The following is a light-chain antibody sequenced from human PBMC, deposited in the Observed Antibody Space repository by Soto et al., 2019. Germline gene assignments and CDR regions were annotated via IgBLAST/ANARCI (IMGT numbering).Light chain of an antibody. J-gene: IGLJ3*02. V-gene: IGLV2-14*01. CDR3: ISYTTSSTWV. CDR1: NSDVGGYNY. Sequence: QSVLAQPASVSGSPGQSITISCTGTNSDVGGYNYVSWYQQHPGKAPKLMIYEVSNRPSGVSNRFSGSKSGNTASLTISGLQAEDEADYYCISYTTSSTWVFGGGTQLTV. CDR2: EVS.